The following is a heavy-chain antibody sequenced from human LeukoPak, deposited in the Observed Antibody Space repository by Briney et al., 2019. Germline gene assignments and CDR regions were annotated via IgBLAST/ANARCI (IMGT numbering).Heavy chain of an antibody. D-gene: IGHD6-13*01. Sequence: GGSLRLSCAASGFTFSTYAMSWVRQAPGKGLEWVSDISASGGSTYYADSVKGRFTVSRDNSKNTLYLQMSSLRADDTAVYYSAKGPRQQLVTRFDNWGQGTLVTVSS. CDR2: ISASGGST. CDR3: AKGPRQQLVTRFDN. V-gene: IGHV3-23*01. J-gene: IGHJ4*02. CDR1: GFTFSTYA.